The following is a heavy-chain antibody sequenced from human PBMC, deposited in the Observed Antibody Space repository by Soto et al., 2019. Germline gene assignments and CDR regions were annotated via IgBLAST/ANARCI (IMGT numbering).Heavy chain of an antibody. V-gene: IGHV5-51*01. Sequence: GESLKISCQSSGYTFSNFWIGWVRQLPGKGLGWMGIIYPGDHETRYSPSFHGKVTISADRSINTAYLQWNSLEASDTAFYFCARSPRSSPYFDYWGQGALVTVSS. CDR3: ARSPRSSPYFDY. J-gene: IGHJ4*02. D-gene: IGHD6-13*01. CDR1: GYTFSNFW. CDR2: IYPGDHET.